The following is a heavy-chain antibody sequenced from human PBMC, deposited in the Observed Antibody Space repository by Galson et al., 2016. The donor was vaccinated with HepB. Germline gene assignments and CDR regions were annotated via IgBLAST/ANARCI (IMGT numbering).Heavy chain of an antibody. CDR3: AIVHLSCYFPS. J-gene: IGHJ5*02. D-gene: IGHD3-22*01. Sequence: SVKVSCKASGYTFTSYYIHWVRQAPGQGLEWMGIINPSGGSTTYAQKFQGRVTMTRDTSTSTVYMELSSLRSEDTAVYYCAIVHLSCYFPSWGQGTLATVSS. CDR1: GYTFTSYY. CDR2: INPSGGST. V-gene: IGHV1-46*03.